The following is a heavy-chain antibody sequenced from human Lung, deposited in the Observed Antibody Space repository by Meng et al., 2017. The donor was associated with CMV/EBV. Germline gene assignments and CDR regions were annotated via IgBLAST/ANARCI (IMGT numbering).Heavy chain of an antibody. V-gene: IGHV4-4*02. Sequence: VESGWAGQALVKPSETLSLTCAVSGDSITNHNWWAWVRQPPGKGLEWIGEIPHRGSSAYNPSLKSRVSMSIDKSKNQFSLKLTSVTAADTAVYHCLRRSGGSVWGQGTLVTVSS. CDR1: GDSITNHNW. J-gene: IGHJ1*01. D-gene: IGHD3-10*01. CDR2: IPHRGSS. CDR3: LRRSGGSV.